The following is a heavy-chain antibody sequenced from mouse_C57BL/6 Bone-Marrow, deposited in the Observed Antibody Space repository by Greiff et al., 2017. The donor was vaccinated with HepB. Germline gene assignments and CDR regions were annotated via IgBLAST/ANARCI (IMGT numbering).Heavy chain of an antibody. Sequence: EVQVVESGGGLVKPGGSLKLSCAASGFTFSDYGMHWVRQAPEKGLEWVAYISSGSSTIYYADTVKGRFTISRDNAKNTLFLQMTSLRSEDTAMYYCARRGSYGSSYDYYAMDYWGQGTSVTVSS. D-gene: IGHD1-1*01. CDR3: ARRGSYGSSYDYYAMDY. CDR2: ISSGSSTI. V-gene: IGHV5-17*01. CDR1: GFTFSDYG. J-gene: IGHJ4*01.